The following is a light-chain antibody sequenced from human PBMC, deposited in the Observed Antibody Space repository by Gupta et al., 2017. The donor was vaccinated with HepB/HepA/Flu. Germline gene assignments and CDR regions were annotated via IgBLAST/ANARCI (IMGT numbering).Light chain of an antibody. J-gene: IGLJ3*02. V-gene: IGLV2-14*01. Sequence: QSSLTLPAAVSGSPGLSITISCTGTSSDVGGYNYVSWYQQPPAKAPKLMIYDVSNRPSGVSNRFSGSKSGNTASLTISGLQAEDEADYYCSSYTSSSTLWVFGGGTKLTVL. CDR1: SSDVGGYNY. CDR3: SSYTSSSTLWV. CDR2: DVS.